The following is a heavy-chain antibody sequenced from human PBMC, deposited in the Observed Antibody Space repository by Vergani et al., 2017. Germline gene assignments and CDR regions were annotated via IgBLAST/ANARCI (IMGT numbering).Heavy chain of an antibody. CDR3: AGLEWGYGMDV. D-gene: IGHD2-15*01. J-gene: IGHJ6*02. Sequence: QVQLQESGPGLVKPSETLSLTCAVSGYSISSGYYWGWIRQPPGKGLEWIGSIYHSGSTYYNPSLKSRVTISVDTSKNQFSLKLSSVTAADTAVYYCAGLEWGYGMDVGGQGTTVTVSS. CDR1: GYSISSGYY. CDR2: IYHSGST. V-gene: IGHV4-38-2*01.